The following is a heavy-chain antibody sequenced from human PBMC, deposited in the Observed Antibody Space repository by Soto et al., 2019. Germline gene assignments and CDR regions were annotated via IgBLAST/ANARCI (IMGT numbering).Heavy chain of an antibody. CDR1: GFTFSDYY. V-gene: IGHV3-11*05. J-gene: IGHJ4*02. CDR2: ISSSSSYT. CDR3: ARDHHRYSGYDYVDY. Sequence: QVQLVESGGGLVKPGGSLRLSCAASGFTFSDYYMSWIRQAPGKGLEWVSYISSSSSYTNYADSVKGRFTISRDNAKNSLYLQMNILRAEYTALYYCARDHHRYSGYDYVDYWGQGSLGTVSS. D-gene: IGHD5-12*01.